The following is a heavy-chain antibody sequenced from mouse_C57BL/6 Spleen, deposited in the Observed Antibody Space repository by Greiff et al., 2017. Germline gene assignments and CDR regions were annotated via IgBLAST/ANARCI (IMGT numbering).Heavy chain of an antibody. J-gene: IGHJ4*01. CDR1: GYAFSSSW. D-gene: IGHD2-3*01. CDR2: IYPGDGDT. CDR3: ASGGLLYAMGY. Sequence: QVQLQQSGPELVKPGASVKLSCTASGYAFSSSWMYWVKQRPGKGLEWIGRIYPGDGDTNYNGKFKGKATLTTDKSSSTAYMQLSSLTSEDAAVYFCASGGLLYAMGYWGQGTSVTVSS. V-gene: IGHV1-82*01.